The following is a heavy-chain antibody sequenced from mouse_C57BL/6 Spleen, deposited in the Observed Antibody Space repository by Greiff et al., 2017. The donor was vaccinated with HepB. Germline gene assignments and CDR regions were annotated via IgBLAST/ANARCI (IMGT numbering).Heavy chain of an antibody. Sequence: QVQLQQPGAELVMPGASVKLSCKASGYTFTSYWMHWVKQRPGQGLEWIGKIDPSDSYTNYNQKFKGKSTLTVDKSSRTAYMQLSSLTSEDSAIYYCARGGSRDWFAYWGQGTLVTVSA. CDR1: GYTFTSYW. J-gene: IGHJ3*01. CDR2: IDPSDSYT. D-gene: IGHD1-1*01. CDR3: ARGGSRDWFAY. V-gene: IGHV1-69*01.